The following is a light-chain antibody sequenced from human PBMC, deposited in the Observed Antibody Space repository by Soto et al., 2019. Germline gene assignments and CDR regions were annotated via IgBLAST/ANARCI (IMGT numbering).Light chain of an antibody. CDR2: DIS. V-gene: IGKV3-11*01. Sequence: EIWLTQSPVTLSLSPGERATLSCRASQRINNYLAWYQQKPGQAPRLLIYDISNRATGIPARFSGSGSGTDFTLTISSLEPEDFAVYYCQQRSNWPPLTFGGGTRVE. CDR3: QQRSNWPPLT. J-gene: IGKJ4*01. CDR1: QRINNY.